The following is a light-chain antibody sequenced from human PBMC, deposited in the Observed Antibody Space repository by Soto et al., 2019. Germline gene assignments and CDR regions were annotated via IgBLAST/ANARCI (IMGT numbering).Light chain of an antibody. J-gene: IGLJ1*01. V-gene: IGLV2-14*01. CDR3: RPYTCTTPLL. Sequence: QSGLTQPAYVSGTNGQTTTISCTGTSSDVGGYKYVSWYQQYPGKAPKLMFYEVSNRPSGVSNRFSGSKSGNTASLTISGLQSEDGADYYCRPYTCTTPLLFG. CDR1: SSDVGGYKY. CDR2: EVS.